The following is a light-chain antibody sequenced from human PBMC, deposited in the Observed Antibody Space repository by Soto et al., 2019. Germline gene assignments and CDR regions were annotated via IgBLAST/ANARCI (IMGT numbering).Light chain of an antibody. CDR2: GAS. J-gene: IGKJ1*01. V-gene: IGKV3-20*01. CDR3: QQYGSSPPWT. CDR1: QSVSSSY. Sequence: EIVLMQSPGTLSLSPGERATLSCRASQSVSSSYLAWYQQKPGQAPRLLIYGASSRATGIPDRFSGSVSGTGFTLTISRLEPEDFAVYYCQQYGSSPPWTFGQGTKVEIK.